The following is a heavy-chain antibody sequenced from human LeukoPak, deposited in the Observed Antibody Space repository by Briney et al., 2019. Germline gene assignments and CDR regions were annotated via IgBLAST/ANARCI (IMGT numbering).Heavy chain of an antibody. Sequence: SESLSLTCTVSGGSISSYYWGWIRQPPGKGLEWIGNIYYSGTTNYNPSLKSRVTISVGTSKNQFSLKLSSVTAADTAVYYCARYSSSWRFDYWGQGTLVTVSS. CDR2: IYYSGTT. CDR1: GGSISSYY. V-gene: IGHV4-59*08. D-gene: IGHD6-13*01. CDR3: ARYSSSWRFDY. J-gene: IGHJ4*02.